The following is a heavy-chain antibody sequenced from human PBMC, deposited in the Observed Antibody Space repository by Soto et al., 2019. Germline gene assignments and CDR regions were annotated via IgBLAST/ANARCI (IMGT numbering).Heavy chain of an antibody. J-gene: IGHJ4*02. D-gene: IGHD6-19*01. CDR3: ARRGIAVAGRALKYFDY. CDR1: GFTFSTYA. Sequence: GGSLRLSCAASGFTFSTYAMSWVRQAPGKGLEWVSSITGGAESAYYADSVRGRFSISRDNSKNTLYLQMNSLRVEDTALFYCARRGIAVAGRALKYFDYWGQGTLVTVSS. V-gene: IGHV3-23*01. CDR2: ITGGAESA.